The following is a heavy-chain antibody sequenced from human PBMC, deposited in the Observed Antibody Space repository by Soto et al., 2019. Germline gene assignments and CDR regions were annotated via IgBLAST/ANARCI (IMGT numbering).Heavy chain of an antibody. CDR3: AKSRVFIGAIVTLLDS. CDR2: ISNNGDTA. V-gene: IGHV3-23*01. Sequence: EVQLLESGGGLVQPGGSLTLSCATSGFTFSSYAMVWVRQAAEKGLEWVASISNNGDTAYYADSVKGRFTISRGNSEITLDLQMNGLRADDTALYFCAKSRVFIGAIVTLLDSWGQGTQVTVSS. D-gene: IGHD3-16*02. CDR1: GFTFSSYA. J-gene: IGHJ4*02.